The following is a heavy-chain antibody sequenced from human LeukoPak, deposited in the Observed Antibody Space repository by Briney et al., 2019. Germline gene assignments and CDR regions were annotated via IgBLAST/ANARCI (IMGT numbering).Heavy chain of an antibody. Sequence: PSETLSHTCTVSGGSINGYFWTWIRQPPGKGLEWIGYISDSGSTNYNPSLKSRVTLSVDSSNTEFSLRLNSVTAADTAVYYCARVFRGAVTSNWFDPWGQGTPVTVSS. CDR1: GGSINGYF. D-gene: IGHD4-17*01. CDR3: ARVFRGAVTSNWFDP. J-gene: IGHJ5*02. CDR2: ISDSGST. V-gene: IGHV4-59*01.